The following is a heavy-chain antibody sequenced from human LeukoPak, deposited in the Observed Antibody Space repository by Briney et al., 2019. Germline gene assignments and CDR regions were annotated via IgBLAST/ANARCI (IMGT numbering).Heavy chain of an antibody. CDR2: ISAGGVST. CDR3: AREDTALAHFGMDA. CDR1: GFTFSNAW. D-gene: IGHD5-18*01. V-gene: IGHV3-23*01. J-gene: IGHJ6*02. Sequence: GGSLRLSCAASGFTFSNAWMSWVRQAPGKGLEWVSAISAGGVSTYYADSVKGRFTISRDNSKNTLYLQMNSLRADDTAVYYCAREDTALAHFGMDAWGQGTTVTVSS.